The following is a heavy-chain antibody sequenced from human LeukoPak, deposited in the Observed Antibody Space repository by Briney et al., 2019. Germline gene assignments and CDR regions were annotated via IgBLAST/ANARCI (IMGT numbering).Heavy chain of an antibody. CDR2: ISYDGSNK. CDR3: ARVANYYDSSGYYLPDI. D-gene: IGHD3-22*01. CDR1: GFTFSSYA. V-gene: IGHV3-30*04. J-gene: IGHJ3*02. Sequence: GGSLRLSCAASGFTFSSYAMHWVRQAPGKGLEWVAVISYDGSNKYYAGSVKGRYTISRDNSKNTLYLQMNSLRAEDTAVYYCARVANYYDSSGYYLPDIWGQGTMVTVSS.